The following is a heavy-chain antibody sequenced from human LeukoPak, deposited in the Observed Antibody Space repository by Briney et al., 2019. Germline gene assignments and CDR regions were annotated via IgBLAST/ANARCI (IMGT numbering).Heavy chain of an antibody. J-gene: IGHJ4*02. Sequence: SETLSLTCTVSGGSISSGDYYWSWIRQPPGKGLEWIGYISYSGSTYYNPSLKSRVTMSVDTSKNQFSLKLSSVTAADTAVYYCARDHDFWSGYFDYWGQGTLVTVSS. CDR1: GGSISSGDYY. D-gene: IGHD3-3*01. CDR3: ARDHDFWSGYFDY. CDR2: ISYSGST. V-gene: IGHV4-30-4*01.